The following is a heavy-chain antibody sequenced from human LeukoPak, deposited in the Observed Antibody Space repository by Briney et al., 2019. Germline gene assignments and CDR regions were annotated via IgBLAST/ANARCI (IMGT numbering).Heavy chain of an antibody. CDR1: GGTFISYA. V-gene: IGHV1-69*05. J-gene: IGHJ4*02. D-gene: IGHD2-2*02. Sequence: SVKVSCKASGGTFISYAISWVRQAPGQGLEWMGRIIPIFGTANYAQKFQGRATITTDESTSTAYMELSSLRSEDTAVYYCARGHSLKDRENTSDYWGQGTLVTVSS. CDR3: ARGHSLKDRENTSDY. CDR2: IIPIFGTA.